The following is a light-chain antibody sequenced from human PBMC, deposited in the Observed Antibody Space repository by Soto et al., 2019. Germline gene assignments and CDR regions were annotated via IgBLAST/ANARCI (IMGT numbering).Light chain of an antibody. Sequence: DIQMTQSPSSLSASVRDRVTITCRASQGISTYLAWYQQKPGKVPKLLIYAASTLQSGVPSRFSGSGSGTAFTLTISSLQTEDVATDDCQKYDSAPWTFGQGTKVEIK. V-gene: IGKV1-27*01. CDR1: QGISTY. CDR3: QKYDSAPWT. CDR2: AAS. J-gene: IGKJ1*01.